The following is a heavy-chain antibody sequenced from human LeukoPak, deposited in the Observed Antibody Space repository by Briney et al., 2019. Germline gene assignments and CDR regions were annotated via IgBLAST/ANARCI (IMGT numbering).Heavy chain of an antibody. J-gene: IGHJ3*02. CDR1: GFTFDDYA. V-gene: IGHV3-9*01. CDR2: ISWNSGSI. Sequence: PGRSLRLSCAASGFTFDDYAMHWVRQAPGKGLEWVSGISWNSGSIGYADSVKGRFTISRDNAKNSLYLQMNSLRADDTALYYCAKDVRSPSAFDIWGQGTMVTVSS. CDR3: AKDVRSPSAFDI.